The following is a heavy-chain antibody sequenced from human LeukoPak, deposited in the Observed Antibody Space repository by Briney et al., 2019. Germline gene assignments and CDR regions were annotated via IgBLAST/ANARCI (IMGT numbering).Heavy chain of an antibody. V-gene: IGHV4-39*07. D-gene: IGHD6-13*01. CDR2: IYYSGST. Sequence: SETLSLTCTVSGGSISSSSYYWGWIRQPPGKGLEWIGSIYYSGSTNYNPSLKSRVTMSVDTSKNQFSLKLSSVTAADTAVYYCATGYSSSWYYYYYMDVWGKGTTVTVSS. CDR3: ATGYSSSWYYYYYMDV. CDR1: GGSISSSSYY. J-gene: IGHJ6*03.